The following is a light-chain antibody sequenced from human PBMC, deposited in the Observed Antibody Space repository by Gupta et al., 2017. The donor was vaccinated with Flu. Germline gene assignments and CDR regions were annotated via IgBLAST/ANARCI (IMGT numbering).Light chain of an antibody. CDR1: QRLARY. Sequence: PVLVSLSPGDSATRSGGASQRLARYLCWYQQQPGQAPMLLIYDASNRATGFSARFSGSGSGTDFTLSISSPEPEDVAVYYCQHRSNCIFPLGLGTQVDIK. J-gene: IGKJ3*01. CDR2: DAS. V-gene: IGKV3-11*01. CDR3: QHRSNCIFP.